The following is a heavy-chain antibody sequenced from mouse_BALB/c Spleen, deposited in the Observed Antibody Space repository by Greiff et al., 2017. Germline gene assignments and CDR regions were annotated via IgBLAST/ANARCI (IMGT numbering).Heavy chain of an antibody. D-gene: IGHD2-12*01. J-gene: IGHJ2*01. CDR3: ARNYMDD. Sequence: DVKLQESGPELVKPGASVKMSCKASGYTFTDYYMDWVKQSHGESFEWIGRLNPYNGGTSYNQKFKGKATLTVDKSSSTAYMELNSLTSEDSAVFYCARNYMDDWGQGTTLSVSS. CDR1: GYTFTDYY. CDR2: LNPYNGGT. V-gene: IGHV1-19*01.